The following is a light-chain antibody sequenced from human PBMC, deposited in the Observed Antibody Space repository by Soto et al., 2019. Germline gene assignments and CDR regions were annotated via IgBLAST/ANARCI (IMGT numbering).Light chain of an antibody. CDR2: GAS. CDR1: QTISTY. Sequence: DIQMTQSPSSLSASVGDRVTITCRASQTISTYLNWYQHKPGTAPKLLIYGASSLQSGVPSRFGGIGSGTDFTLTINSLQPEDFATYYCQHGYVAPYSFGQGTKVDI. V-gene: IGKV1-39*01. J-gene: IGKJ2*03. CDR3: QHGYVAPYS.